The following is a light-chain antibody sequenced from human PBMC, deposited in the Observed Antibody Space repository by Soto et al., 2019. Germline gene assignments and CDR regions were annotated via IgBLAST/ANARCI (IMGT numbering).Light chain of an antibody. Sequence: QSVLTQPPSVSGAPGQRVTISCTGSSSNIGAGYDVHWYQQLPGTAPKLLIYGNSNRPSGVPDRFSGSKSGTSASLAITGLQAEEEADYYCQSYDSSLSGPCVVFGGGTKLTVL. CDR3: QSYDSSLSGPCVV. V-gene: IGLV1-40*01. CDR2: GNS. J-gene: IGLJ2*01. CDR1: SSNIGAGYD.